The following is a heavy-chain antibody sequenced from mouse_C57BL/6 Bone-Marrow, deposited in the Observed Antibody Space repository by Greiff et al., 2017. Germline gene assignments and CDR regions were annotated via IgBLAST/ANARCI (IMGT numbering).Heavy chain of an antibody. CDR2: IDPSDSYT. D-gene: IGHD2-3*01. CDR1: GYTFTSYW. CDR3: ARGGGWLPSWCAY. V-gene: IGHV1-59*01. J-gene: IGHJ3*01. Sequence: QVQLQQPGAELVRPGTSVKLSCKASGYTFTSYWMHWVKQRPGQGLEWIGVIDPSDSYTNYNQKFKGKATLTVDTSSSTAYMQLSSLTSEDSAVYYCARGGGWLPSWCAYWGQGTLVTVSA.